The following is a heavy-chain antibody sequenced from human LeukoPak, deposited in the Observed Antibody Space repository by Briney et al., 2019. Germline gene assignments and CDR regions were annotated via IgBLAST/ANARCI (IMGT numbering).Heavy chain of an antibody. V-gene: IGHV1-46*01. CDR2: INPSGGDT. CDR1: GYILSSYN. D-gene: IGHD2-21*02. Sequence: ASVKVSCKASGYILSSYNMHWVRQAPGQGLEWLGIINPSGGDTKYARKFQGRVTLTRDKSTSTVYMELGSLTSDDTAVYYCARTYCAEDCSIRYFDYWGQGTLVTVSS. CDR3: ARTYCAEDCSIRYFDY. J-gene: IGHJ4*02.